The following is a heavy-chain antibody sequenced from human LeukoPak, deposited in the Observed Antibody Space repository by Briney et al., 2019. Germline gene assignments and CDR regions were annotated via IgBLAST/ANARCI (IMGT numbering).Heavy chain of an antibody. J-gene: IGHJ6*03. CDR1: GFTVSSNY. CDR2: IYSGGST. V-gene: IGHV3-53*01. Sequence: GGSLRLSCAASGFTVSSNYMSWVRQAPGKGLEWVSVIYSGGSTYYADSVKGRFTISRDNSKNTLYLQMNSLRAEDTAVYYCARGLVYSSSSRYYYYYMDVWGQGTTVTVSS. CDR3: ARGLVYSSSSRYYYYYMDV. D-gene: IGHD6-6*01.